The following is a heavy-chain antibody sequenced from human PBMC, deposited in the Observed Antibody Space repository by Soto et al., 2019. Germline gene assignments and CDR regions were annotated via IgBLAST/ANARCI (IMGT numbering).Heavy chain of an antibody. CDR3: AKTLTYNDESFCFTY. V-gene: IGHV3-23*01. D-gene: IGHD1-1*01. CDR1: GFTFSSHA. Sequence: GGSLRLSCAASGFTFSSHAMSWVRQAPGKGLEWVSGIRGSGGTTYYAESVKGRFTISRDNSENTLYLQMNSLRAEDTAVYYCAKTLTYNDESFCFTYWGQRSLVTVSS. CDR2: IRGSGGTT. J-gene: IGHJ4*02.